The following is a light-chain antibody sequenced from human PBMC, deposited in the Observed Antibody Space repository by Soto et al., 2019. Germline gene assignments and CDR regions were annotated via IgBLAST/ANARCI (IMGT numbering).Light chain of an antibody. CDR3: QHYNNWPPWT. CDR1: QSISSN. V-gene: IGKV3-15*01. J-gene: IGKJ1*01. CDR2: RAS. Sequence: DKVMTQSPATLSVSPGERATLSCRASQSISSNLAWYQQKPGQAPRLLIYRASTRATGIPARFSGSGSGTDFTLTISSLQSEDFAIYYCQHYNNWPPWTFGQGTKVEIK.